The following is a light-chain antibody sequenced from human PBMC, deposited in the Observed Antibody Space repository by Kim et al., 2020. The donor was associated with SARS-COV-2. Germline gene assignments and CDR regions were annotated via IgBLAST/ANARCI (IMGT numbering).Light chain of an antibody. V-gene: IGLV3-19*01. CDR1: SLRNYY. CDR2: GKN. J-gene: IGLJ1*01. CDR3: SSRDNSDYV. Sequence: SSELTQDPDVSVALGQTVRITCQGDSLRNYYATWYQKKSGQAPVLVFYGKNNRPSGIPDRFSGSSSGDTASLFITGAQADDEAHYYCSSRDNSDYVFGVGTQVTVL.